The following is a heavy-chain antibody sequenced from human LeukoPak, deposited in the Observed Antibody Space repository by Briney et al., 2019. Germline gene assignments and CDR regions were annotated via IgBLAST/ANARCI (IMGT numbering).Heavy chain of an antibody. CDR2: ISSSSSTI. CDR1: GFTFSSYS. J-gene: IGHJ4*02. V-gene: IGHV3-48*02. CDR3: AREPMVRGVIPPDY. D-gene: IGHD3-10*01. Sequence: GGSLRLSCAASGFTFSSYSMNWVRQAPGKGLEWVSYISSSSSTIYYADSVKGRFTISGDNAKNSLYLQMNSLRDEDTAVYYCAREPMVRGVIPPDYWGQGTLVTVSS.